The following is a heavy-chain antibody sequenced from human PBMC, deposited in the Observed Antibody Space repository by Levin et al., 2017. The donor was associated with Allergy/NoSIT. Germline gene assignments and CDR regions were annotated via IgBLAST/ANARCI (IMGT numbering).Heavy chain of an antibody. Sequence: ASVKVSCVASGFTFDDHTMHWVRQAPGKGLEWVSLISWDGTVTYHADSVKGRFTISRDNSKNSLYLQMNSLRTEDTALYYCAREEYYNSNLVFDYWGQGTLVTVSS. CDR2: ISWDGTVT. D-gene: IGHD3-22*01. CDR3: AREEYYNSNLVFDY. CDR1: GFTFDDHT. V-gene: IGHV3-43*01. J-gene: IGHJ4*02.